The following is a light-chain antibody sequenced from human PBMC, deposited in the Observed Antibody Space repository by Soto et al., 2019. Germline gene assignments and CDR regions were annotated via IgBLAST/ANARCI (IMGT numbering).Light chain of an antibody. Sequence: QSVLTQPPSASGTPGQRVIISCSGGSSNIGRNPVNWYQKFPGTAPKLLISLNTQRPSGVPDRFSGSKSGTSASLAISGLRSEDEADYYCAAWDENVYVFGTGTKVTVL. CDR2: LNT. J-gene: IGLJ1*01. V-gene: IGLV1-44*01. CDR1: SSNIGRNP. CDR3: AAWDENVYV.